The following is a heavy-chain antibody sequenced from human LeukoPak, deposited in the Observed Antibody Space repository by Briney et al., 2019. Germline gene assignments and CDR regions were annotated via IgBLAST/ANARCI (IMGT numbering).Heavy chain of an antibody. CDR3: ARPQREHYYYGSGSYLNDAFDI. CDR1: GYTFTSYG. CDR2: ISAYNGNT. V-gene: IGHV1-18*01. Sequence: GASVKVSCKASGYTFTSYGISWVRQAPGQGLEWMGWISAYNGNTNYAQKLQGRVTMTTDTSTSTAYMELRSLRSDDTAVYYCARPQREHYYYGSGSYLNDAFDIWGQGTMVTVSS. J-gene: IGHJ3*02. D-gene: IGHD3-10*01.